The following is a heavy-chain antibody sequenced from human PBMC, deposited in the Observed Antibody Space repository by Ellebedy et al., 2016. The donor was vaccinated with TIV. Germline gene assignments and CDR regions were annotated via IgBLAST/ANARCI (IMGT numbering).Heavy chain of an antibody. CDR1: GFTFSSYG. V-gene: IGHV3-30*18. D-gene: IGHD3-9*01. Sequence: GESLKISXAASGFTFSSYGMHWVRQAPGKGLEWVAVISYDGSNKYYADSVKGRFTISRDNSKNTLYLQMNSLRAEDTAVYYCAKGGRRYFDWLVLVELWSYFDYWGQGTLVTVSS. J-gene: IGHJ4*02. CDR2: ISYDGSNK. CDR3: AKGGRRYFDWLVLVELWSYFDY.